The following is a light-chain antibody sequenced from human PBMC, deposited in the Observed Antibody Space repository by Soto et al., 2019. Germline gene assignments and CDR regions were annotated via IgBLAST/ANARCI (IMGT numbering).Light chain of an antibody. CDR3: SSFSTRNTLDL. CDR2: EVS. Sequence: QSALTQPASVSGSPGQSITISCTGASSDVGGHDYVSWYQQHPGKAPKLIIFEVSNRPSGVSNRFSGSKSGNTASLTISGLQAEDEADYDCSSFSTRNTLDLFGGGTKVTVL. J-gene: IGLJ2*01. CDR1: SSDVGGHDY. V-gene: IGLV2-14*01.